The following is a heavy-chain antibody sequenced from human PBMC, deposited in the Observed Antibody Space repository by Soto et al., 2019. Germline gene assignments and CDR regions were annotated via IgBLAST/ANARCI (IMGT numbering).Heavy chain of an antibody. CDR3: ARDKGYSYGYTLDH. CDR1: GVSIISYY. Sequence: SETLSLTCTVSGVSIISYYWSWILQPPGKGLEWIGYIYYSGSTNYNPSLKSRVTISVDTSKNQFSLKLSSVTAADTAVYYCARDKGYSYGYTLDHWGQGTMVTAPQ. D-gene: IGHD5-18*01. CDR2: IYYSGST. V-gene: IGHV4-59*01. J-gene: IGHJ4*02.